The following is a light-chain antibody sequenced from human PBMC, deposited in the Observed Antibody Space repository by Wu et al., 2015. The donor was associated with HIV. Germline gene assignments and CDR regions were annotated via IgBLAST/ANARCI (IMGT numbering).Light chain of an antibody. J-gene: IGKJ1*01. Sequence: DIQMTQSPSSLSASIGDRVTITCRASQTISGYLNWYQQKPGRAPKLLIYAASRLESGVPSTFSGSGSATDFTLTISSLQPEDFATYYCQQTYSFPRTFGQGTKVEIK. V-gene: IGKV1-39*01. CDR3: QQTYSFPRT. CDR1: QTISGY. CDR2: AAS.